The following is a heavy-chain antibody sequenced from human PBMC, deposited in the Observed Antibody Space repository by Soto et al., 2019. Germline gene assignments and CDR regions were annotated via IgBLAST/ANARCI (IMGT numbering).Heavy chain of an antibody. D-gene: IGHD4-4*01. CDR3: ARAQSNYVGIGYYYGMDV. CDR2: INPIFGTA. Sequence: GASVKVSCKASGGTFSSYAISWVRQAPGQGLEWMGGINPIFGTANYAQKSQVRVTITADESTSTAYMELSRLRPEVTAVYYCARAQSNYVGIGYYYGMDVWGQGTTVTVSS. J-gene: IGHJ6*02. CDR1: GGTFSSYA. V-gene: IGHV1-69*13.